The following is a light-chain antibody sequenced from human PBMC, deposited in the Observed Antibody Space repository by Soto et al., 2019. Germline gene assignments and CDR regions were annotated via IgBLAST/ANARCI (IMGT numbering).Light chain of an antibody. CDR1: QRVSSGY. V-gene: IGKV3-11*01. J-gene: IGKJ5*01. CDR2: GAS. CDR3: QQRSNWRPIT. Sequence: TVWTHSACTLSLSPLERARLSFMSGQRVSSGYLAWYQQKPGQAPRLLIYGASNRATGIPARFSGSGSGTDFTLTISSLEPEDFAVYYCQQRSNWRPITFGQGTRLEIK.